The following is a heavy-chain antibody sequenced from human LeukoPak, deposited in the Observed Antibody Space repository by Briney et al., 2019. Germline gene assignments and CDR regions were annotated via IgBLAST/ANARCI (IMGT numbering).Heavy chain of an antibody. CDR1: GFTVSSNY. J-gene: IGHJ4*02. CDR3: AREASGSYFAN. V-gene: IGHV3-53*01. Sequence: GGSLRLSCAASGFTVSSNYMSWVRQAPGKGLEWVSVIYGGGSTYYADSVKGRFTISRDNPRNTLYLQMNSLRAEDTAVYYCAREASGSYFANWGQGTLVTVSS. D-gene: IGHD1-26*01. CDR2: IYGGGST.